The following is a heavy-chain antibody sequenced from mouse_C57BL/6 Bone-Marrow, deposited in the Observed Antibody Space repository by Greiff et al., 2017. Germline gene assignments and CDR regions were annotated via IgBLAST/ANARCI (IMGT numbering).Heavy chain of an antibody. CDR2: IYPGVGDT. V-gene: IGHV1-82*01. D-gene: IGHD2-13*01. CDR1: GYAFSSSW. Sequence: QVQLQQSGPELVKPGASVKISCKASGYAFSSSWMNWVKQRPGKGLEWIGRIYPGVGDTNYNGKFKGKATLTADKSSSTAYMQLSSLTSEDSAVYFCESGGLTSHWDYWGQGTTLTVSS. J-gene: IGHJ2*01. CDR3: ESGGLTSHWDY.